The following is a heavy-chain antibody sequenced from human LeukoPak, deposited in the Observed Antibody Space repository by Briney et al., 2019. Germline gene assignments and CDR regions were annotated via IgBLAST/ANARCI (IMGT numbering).Heavy chain of an antibody. V-gene: IGHV3-30*18. CDR3: AKDLAGGNVPDS. Sequence: GGSLRLSCAASGFTFSDYYMSWIRQAPGKGLEWVALMSFDGSDKYFADSVKGRFTISRDNSKNTLYLHMSDLRAEDTALYYCAKDLAGGNVPDSWGQGALVTVYS. J-gene: IGHJ4*02. D-gene: IGHD2-8*02. CDR2: MSFDGSDK. CDR1: GFTFSDYY.